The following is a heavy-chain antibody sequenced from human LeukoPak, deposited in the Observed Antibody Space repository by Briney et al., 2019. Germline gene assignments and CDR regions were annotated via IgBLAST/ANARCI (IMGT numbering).Heavy chain of an antibody. V-gene: IGHV4-39*01. J-gene: IGHJ5*02. CDR2: IYYSGST. Sequence: SETLSLTCTVSGGSISSSSYYWGWIRQPPGKGLEWIGSIYYSGSTYYNPSLKSRVTISVDTSKNQFSLKLSSVTAADTAVYYCARLLRLVAARPTNWFDPWGQGTLVTVSS. D-gene: IGHD6-6*01. CDR1: GGSISSSSYY. CDR3: ARLLRLVAARPTNWFDP.